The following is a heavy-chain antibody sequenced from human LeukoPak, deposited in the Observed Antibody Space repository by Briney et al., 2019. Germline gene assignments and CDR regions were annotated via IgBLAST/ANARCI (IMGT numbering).Heavy chain of an antibody. J-gene: IGHJ5*02. CDR2: IIPIFGIA. Sequence: SVKVSCKASRGTFSSYAISWVRQAPGQGLEWMGRIIPIFGIANYAQKFQGRVTITADKSTSTAYMELSSLRSEDTAVYYCASSAFDYGDQSQFDPWGQGTLVTVSS. D-gene: IGHD4-17*01. CDR1: RGTFSSYA. V-gene: IGHV1-69*04. CDR3: ASSAFDYGDQSQFDP.